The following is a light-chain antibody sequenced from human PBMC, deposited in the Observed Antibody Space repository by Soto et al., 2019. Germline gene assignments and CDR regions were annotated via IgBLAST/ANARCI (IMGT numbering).Light chain of an antibody. V-gene: IGKV3-20*01. CDR1: QSVSGSY. CDR2: GTS. J-gene: IGKJ4*01. CDR3: QRYGSSLVT. Sequence: EIVLTQSPGTLSLSPGERATLSCRAAQSVSGSYLAWYQHKPGQAPRLLIYGTSIRATGVPDRFSGSGSGTDFTLTISRLEPEDFAVYYCQRYGSSLVTFGGGTKVEIK.